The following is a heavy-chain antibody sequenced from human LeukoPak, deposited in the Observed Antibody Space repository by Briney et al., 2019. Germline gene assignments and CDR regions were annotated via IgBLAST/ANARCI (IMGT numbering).Heavy chain of an antibody. CDR2: IYYRGGT. V-gene: IGHV4-39*01. J-gene: IGHJ4*02. D-gene: IGHD3-16*02. CDR3: ANSPSSYRWNFDC. Sequence: SETLSLTCTVSGDSISSSNYYWGWIRQPPGKGLEWIGSIYYRGGTYYNPSLKSRVTISVDPTKNQFSLKLTSVTAADTAIYYCANSPSSYRWNFDCWGQGTPVTVSS. CDR1: GDSISSSNYY.